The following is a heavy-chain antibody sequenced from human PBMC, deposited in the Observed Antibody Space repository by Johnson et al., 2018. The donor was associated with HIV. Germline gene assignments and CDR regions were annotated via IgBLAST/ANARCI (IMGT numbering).Heavy chain of an antibody. V-gene: IGHV3-13*01. D-gene: IGHD6-19*01. CDR3: AKDKGGYSSGWFAFDI. CDR1: GFTFSSYD. CDR2: IGTAGDT. Sequence: VQLVESGGGLVQPGGSLRLSCAASGFTFSSYDMHWVRQGTGKGLEWVSAIGTAGDTYYPGSVKGRFTISRDNSKNTLYLQMNSLRAEDTAVYYCAKDKGGYSSGWFAFDIWGQGTMVTVSS. J-gene: IGHJ3*02.